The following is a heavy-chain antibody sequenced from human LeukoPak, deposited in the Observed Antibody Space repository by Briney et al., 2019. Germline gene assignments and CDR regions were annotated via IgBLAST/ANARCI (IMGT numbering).Heavy chain of an antibody. D-gene: IGHD2-21*02. CDR1: GYTFIGYH. J-gene: IGHJ4*02. CDR3: ARDPCGGDCYFDY. V-gene: IGHV1-46*01. CDR2: INPSGGGT. Sequence: GASVKVSCKASGYTFIGYHMYWVRQAPGQGLEWMGRINPSGGGTRYAQKFQGRVTLTRDMSTSTVYMELSSLRSDDTAVYYCARDPCGGDCYFDYRGQGTLVTVSS.